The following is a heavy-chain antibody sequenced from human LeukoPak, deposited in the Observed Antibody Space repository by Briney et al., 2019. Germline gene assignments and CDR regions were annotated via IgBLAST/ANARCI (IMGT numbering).Heavy chain of an antibody. D-gene: IGHD3-16*01. CDR2: IYPGDSDT. CDR1: GYSFSTYW. Sequence: GESLKISCKGSGYSFSTYWIGWVRQMPGKGLEWMGIIYPGDSDTRYNPSFQGQVIISVDKSISTAYLQWSSLKASDTAIYYCARPSFRAFDIWGQGTMVTVSS. J-gene: IGHJ3*02. V-gene: IGHV5-51*01. CDR3: ARPSFRAFDI.